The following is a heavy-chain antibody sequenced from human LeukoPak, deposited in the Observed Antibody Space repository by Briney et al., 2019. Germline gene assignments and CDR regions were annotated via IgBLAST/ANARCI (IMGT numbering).Heavy chain of an antibody. CDR1: GGSFSGYY. D-gene: IGHD4-23*01. CDR3: AKGTSTVVTPNYYYYYSMDV. CDR2: IHVSGGT. J-gene: IGHJ6*03. V-gene: IGHV4-34*01. Sequence: SETLSLTCAVYGGSFSGYYWSWIRQPPGKGLEWIGYIHVSGGTSYDPSLKSRVTISIDTSKNQFSLKLSSVTAADTAVYYCAKGTSTVVTPNYYYYYSMDVWGKGTTVTVSS.